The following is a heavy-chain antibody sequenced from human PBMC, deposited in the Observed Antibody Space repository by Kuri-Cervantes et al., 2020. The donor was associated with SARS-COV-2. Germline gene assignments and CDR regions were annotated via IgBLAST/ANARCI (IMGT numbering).Heavy chain of an antibody. CDR1: GYTFTGYY. CDR2: INPNSGGT. J-gene: IGHJ3*02. Sequence: ASVKVSCKASGYTFTGYYMHWVRQAPGQGLEWMGWINPNSGGTNYAKKFQGWVTMTRDTSISTVYMELSRLSSDDTAVYYCARSTSFWRIVVISQWGAFEIWGQGTMVTVSS. D-gene: IGHD3-22*01. CDR3: ARSTSFWRIVVISQWGAFEI. V-gene: IGHV1-2*04.